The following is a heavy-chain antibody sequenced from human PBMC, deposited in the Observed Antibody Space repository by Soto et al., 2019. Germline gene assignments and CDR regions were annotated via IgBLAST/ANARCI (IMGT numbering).Heavy chain of an antibody. CDR2: IYYSGST. V-gene: IGHV4-59*01. Sequence: SETLSLTCTVSGVSISSYYWIWIRQPPGKGLEWIGYIYYSGSTNYNPSLKSRVTISVDTSKNQFSLKLSSVTAADTAVYYCARASESVIEMADYFDYWGQGTLVTVSS. J-gene: IGHJ4*02. CDR3: ARASESVIEMADYFDY. D-gene: IGHD3-16*02. CDR1: GVSISSYY.